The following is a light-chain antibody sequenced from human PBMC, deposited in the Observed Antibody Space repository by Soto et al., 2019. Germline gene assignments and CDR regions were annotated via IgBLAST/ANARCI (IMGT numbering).Light chain of an antibody. V-gene: IGKV3-20*01. CDR3: QQYGTSPLT. CDR1: QSVAYTY. CDR2: GAF. J-gene: IGKJ4*01. Sequence: EIVLTQSPGTLSLSPGERATLSCRASQSVAYTYLAWYQQKPGQAPRLLIHGAFSMATGIPDRFSGSGSGTDFTLTISRLESEDFAVYYCQQYGTSPLTFGGGTKVEIK.